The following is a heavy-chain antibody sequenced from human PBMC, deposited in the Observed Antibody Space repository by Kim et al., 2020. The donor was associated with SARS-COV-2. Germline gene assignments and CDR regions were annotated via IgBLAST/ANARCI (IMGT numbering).Heavy chain of an antibody. D-gene: IGHD3-10*01. CDR2: IKSKTDGGTT. CDR1: GFTFSNAW. CDR3: TTYGSGSYYNLLGMDV. V-gene: IGHV3-15*01. Sequence: GGSLRLSCAASGFTFSNAWMSWVRQAPGKGLEWVGRIKSKTDGGTTDYAAPVKGRFTISRDDSKNTLYLQMNSLKTEDTAVYYCTTYGSGSYYNLLGMDVWGQGTTVTVSS. J-gene: IGHJ6*02.